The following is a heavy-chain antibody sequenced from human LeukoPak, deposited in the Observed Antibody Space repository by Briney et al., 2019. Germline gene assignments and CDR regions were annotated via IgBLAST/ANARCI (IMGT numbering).Heavy chain of an antibody. CDR1: GYTFSSYG. CDR3: AREQGGYSGSADY. Sequence: ASVKVSCKASGYTFSSYGISWVRQAPGQGLERMGWISAYNGNTNYAQKFQGGVTMTTDTSTTTAYMELRSLRSDDTAVYYCAREQGGYSGSADYWGQGTLVTVSS. J-gene: IGHJ4*02. V-gene: IGHV1-18*01. D-gene: IGHD5-12*01. CDR2: ISAYNGNT.